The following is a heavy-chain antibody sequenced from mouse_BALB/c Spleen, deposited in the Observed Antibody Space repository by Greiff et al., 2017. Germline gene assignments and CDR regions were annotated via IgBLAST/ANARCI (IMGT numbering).Heavy chain of an antibody. CDR2: INPSNGGT. D-gene: IGHD2-14*01. Sequence: VQLQQSGAELVKPGASVKLSCKASGYTFTSYYMYWVKQRPGQGLEWIGEINPSNGGTNFNEKFKSKATLTVDKSSSTAYMQLSSLTSEDSAVYYCTRSGGTSFAYWGQGTLVTVSA. CDR3: TRSGGTSFAY. CDR1: GYTFTSYY. J-gene: IGHJ3*01. V-gene: IGHV1S81*02.